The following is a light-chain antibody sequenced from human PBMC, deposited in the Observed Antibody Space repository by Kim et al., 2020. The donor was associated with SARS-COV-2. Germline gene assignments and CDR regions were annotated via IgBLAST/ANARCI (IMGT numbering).Light chain of an antibody. V-gene: IGLV3-1*01. CDR3: QAWDSSTGV. Sequence: SYELTQPPSVSVSPGQTASITCSGDKLGDKYAYWYQQKPGQFPVLVIYQDNKRPSGILERFSGSNSGDTATLTISGTQAMDEADYFCQAWDSSTGVFGGGTQLTVL. CDR1: KLGDKY. CDR2: QDN. J-gene: IGLJ3*02.